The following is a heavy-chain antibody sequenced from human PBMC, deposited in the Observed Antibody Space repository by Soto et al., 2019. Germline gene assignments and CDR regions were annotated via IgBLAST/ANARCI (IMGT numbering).Heavy chain of an antibody. J-gene: IGHJ6*04. CDR2: INPGYPAGRST. CDR1: GYTLTTFF. D-gene: IGHD1-26*01. CDR3: AREAMVAGATTGRVV. V-gene: IGHV1-46*01. Sequence: QVQLVQSGAEVKKPGASVKVSCKASGYTLTTFFMHWVRQAPGQGLEWMGVINPGYPAGRSTTYAQTFQGRVTMTTETSTRTVYMEPSRLSSEGTAVYNGAREAMVAGATTGRVVGCWGTTVPVCS.